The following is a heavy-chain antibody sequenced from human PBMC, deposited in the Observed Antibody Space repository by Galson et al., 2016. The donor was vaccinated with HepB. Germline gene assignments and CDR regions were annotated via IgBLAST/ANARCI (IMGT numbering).Heavy chain of an antibody. CDR3: ARQTTVVMEDFDY. CDR2: IYYSGST. J-gene: IGHJ4*01. D-gene: IGHD4-23*01. CDR1: GGSISTSGYY. V-gene: IGHV4-39*01. Sequence: SETLSLTCSVTGGSISTSGYYWTWIRQPPGKGLEWIGNIYYSGSTYYNPPLKSRVTISVDTSKDQFALKLSAVTAADTAVYYCARQTTVVMEDFDYWGQGTLVTVSS.